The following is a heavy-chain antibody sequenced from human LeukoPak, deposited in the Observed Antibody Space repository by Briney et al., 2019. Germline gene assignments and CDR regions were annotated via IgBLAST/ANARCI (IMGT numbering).Heavy chain of an antibody. V-gene: IGHV3-48*02. CDR3: TRGVGDTSTFDF. D-gene: IGHD1-26*01. CDR2: ISTWSSAI. Sequence: PGGSLRLSCAASGFTFSTYAMAWVRQAPGKGLECVAYISTWSSAIEYSDSVRGRFTISRDNARNSMYLQMNSLRDEDTAVYYCTRGVGDTSTFDFWGQGGLVTVSS. CDR1: GFTFSTYA. J-gene: IGHJ4*02.